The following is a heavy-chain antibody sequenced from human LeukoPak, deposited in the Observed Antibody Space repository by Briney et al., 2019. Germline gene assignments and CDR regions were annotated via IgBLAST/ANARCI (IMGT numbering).Heavy chain of an antibody. D-gene: IGHD2-8*01. J-gene: IGHJ2*01. Sequence: PGGSLRLSCAASGFTFSSYSMNWVRQAPGKGLEWVSYISTSSSTIYYADSVKGRFTISRDNAKSSLLLQMNSLRAEDTAVYYCARVGNDDWYFALWGRGTLVTVSS. CDR1: GFTFSSYS. CDR2: ISTSSSTI. CDR3: ARVGNDDWYFAL. V-gene: IGHV3-48*01.